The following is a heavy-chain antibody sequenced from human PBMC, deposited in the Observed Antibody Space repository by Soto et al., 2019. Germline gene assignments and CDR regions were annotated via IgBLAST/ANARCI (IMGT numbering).Heavy chain of an antibody. J-gene: IGHJ3*02. CDR2: MWSEGGDK. D-gene: IGHD3-22*01. CDR3: XXXXXXXXXGYFAFDI. CDR1: GFSFSDYG. Sequence: QVQLVESGGGVVQPGRSLRLSCAASGFSFSDYGMHWVRQAPGKGLEWVAVMWSEGGDKYYAESVKGRFTISRDNSKXXXXXXXXXXXXXXXXXXXXXXXXXXXXXGYFAFDIWGQGTMVTVS. V-gene: IGHV3-33*01.